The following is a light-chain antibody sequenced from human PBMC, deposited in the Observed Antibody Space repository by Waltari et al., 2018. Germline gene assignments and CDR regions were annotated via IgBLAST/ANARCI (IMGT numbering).Light chain of an antibody. V-gene: IGLV3-21*03. CDR3: QVWDINTDHHWV. CDR1: NTGTKS. CDR2: DGR. J-gene: IGLJ3*02. Sequence: SYVLTQPPSVSVAPGKTASIPWGGYNTGTKSVHWYQQKPGQAPVLVIYDGRDRPTGIPDRFSGSKSGNMATLTISRVEAGDEADYSCQVWDINTDHHWVFGGGTKLTVL.